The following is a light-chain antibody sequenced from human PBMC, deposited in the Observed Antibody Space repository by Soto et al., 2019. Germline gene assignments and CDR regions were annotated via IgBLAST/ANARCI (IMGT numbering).Light chain of an antibody. CDR2: DAS. Sequence: DIQMTQSPSTLSASAGDSVAITCRASQTISTWLAWYQQKPGKAPRLLIYDASSLQSGVPSRFRGSGSGTEFTLIISSLQPDDFATYYCQHYNSYPFTFGQGTELEIK. CDR1: QTISTW. J-gene: IGKJ2*01. CDR3: QHYNSYPFT. V-gene: IGKV1-5*01.